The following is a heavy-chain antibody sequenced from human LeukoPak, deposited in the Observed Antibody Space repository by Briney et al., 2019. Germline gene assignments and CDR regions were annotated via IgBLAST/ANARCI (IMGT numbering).Heavy chain of an antibody. CDR1: GYTLTELS. D-gene: IGHD6-19*01. V-gene: IGHV1-24*01. CDR3: ATDPSGWYKRGMDV. J-gene: IGHJ6*02. CDR2: FDPEDGET. Sequence: GASVKVSCKVSGYTLTELSMHWVRQAPGKGLEWMGGFDPEDGETIYAQKFQGRVTMTEDTSTDTAYMELSSLRSEDTAVYYCATDPSGWYKRGMDVWGQGTTVTVSS.